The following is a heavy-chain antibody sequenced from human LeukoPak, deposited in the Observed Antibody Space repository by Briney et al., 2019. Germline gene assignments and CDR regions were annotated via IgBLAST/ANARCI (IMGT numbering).Heavy chain of an antibody. CDR1: GGSITSYY. J-gene: IGHJ4*02. D-gene: IGHD6-19*01. V-gene: IGHV4-59*08. Sequence: PSDTLSLSCAVSGGSITSYYRSWLRQPPGKGLEWIGYIYSSGSTTYNPSLKIRVTISVDNSKNQFSLKLTSVTAADTAMYYCARRAVAENYFDYWGQGTLVTDSS. CDR2: IYSSGST. CDR3: ARRAVAENYFDY.